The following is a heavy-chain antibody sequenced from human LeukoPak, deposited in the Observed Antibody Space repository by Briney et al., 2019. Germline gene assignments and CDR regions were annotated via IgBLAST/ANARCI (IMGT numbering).Heavy chain of an antibody. V-gene: IGHV4-39*01. D-gene: IGHD3-22*01. CDR2: IYYSGRT. CDR1: GDSVSRSDSY. CDR3: AGRRYYDGSGYLE. J-gene: IGHJ1*01. Sequence: SETPSLTCSVSGDSVSRSDSYWDWIRQPPGKGLQWIGTIYYSGRTYYSPSLKSRVTMSVDTSNNQFSLNLRSVTAADTAVYYCAGRRYYDGSGYLEWGQGTLLSVSS.